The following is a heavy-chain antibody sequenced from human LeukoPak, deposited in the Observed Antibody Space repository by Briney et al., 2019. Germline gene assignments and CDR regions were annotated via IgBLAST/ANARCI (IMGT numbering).Heavy chain of an antibody. CDR1: GSTFSSYW. V-gene: IGHV3-7*01. D-gene: IGHD5-24*01. CDR2: IKQDGSEK. J-gene: IGHJ3*02. Sequence: GGSLRLSCAASGSTFSSYWMSWVRQAPGKGLEWVANIKQDGSEKYYVDSVKGRFTISRDNAKNSLYLQMNSLRAEDTAVYYCARGEMALLAFDIWGQGTMVTVSS. CDR3: ARGEMALLAFDI.